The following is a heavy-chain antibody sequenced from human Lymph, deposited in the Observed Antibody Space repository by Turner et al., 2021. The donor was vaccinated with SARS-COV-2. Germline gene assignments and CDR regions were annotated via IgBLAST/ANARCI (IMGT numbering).Heavy chain of an antibody. Sequence: QVQLQESGPGLVKPSETLSLTCTVSGGSISSYYWSWIRQPPGKGLEWIGYISNSGSTNYNPSLKSRVTISLDTSNNQFSLKLSSVTAADTAVYYCARHGNELGIQLWGQGTLVTVSS. CDR2: ISNSGST. J-gene: IGHJ4*02. CDR3: ARHGNELGIQL. V-gene: IGHV4-59*08. CDR1: GGSISSYY. D-gene: IGHD5-18*01.